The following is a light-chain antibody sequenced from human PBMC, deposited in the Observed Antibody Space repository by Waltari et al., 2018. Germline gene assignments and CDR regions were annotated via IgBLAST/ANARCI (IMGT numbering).Light chain of an antibody. CDR2: EGS. CDR1: ISYVGRNNL. CDR3: CSYAGSSTYV. Sequence: QSALTQPASVSGSPGQSLTLSCTGTISYVGRNNLASWYQQHPGKAPKLMIYEGSKRPSGVSNRFSGSKSGNTASLTISGLQAEDEADYYCCSYAGSSTYVFGTGTKVTVL. J-gene: IGLJ1*01. V-gene: IGLV2-23*01.